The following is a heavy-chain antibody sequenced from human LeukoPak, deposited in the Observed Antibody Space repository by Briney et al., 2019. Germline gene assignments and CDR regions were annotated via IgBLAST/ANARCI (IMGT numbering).Heavy chain of an antibody. CDR2: INPSGGST. Sequence: GASVKVSCKASGYTFTSYYMHWVRQAPGQGLEWMGIINPSGGSTSYAQKFQGRVTMTRDTSTSTGYMELSSLRSEDTAVYYCATYSSGWYGYYYGMDVWGQGTTVTVSS. CDR1: GYTFTSYY. CDR3: ATYSSGWYGYYYGMDV. V-gene: IGHV1-46*01. D-gene: IGHD6-19*01. J-gene: IGHJ6*02.